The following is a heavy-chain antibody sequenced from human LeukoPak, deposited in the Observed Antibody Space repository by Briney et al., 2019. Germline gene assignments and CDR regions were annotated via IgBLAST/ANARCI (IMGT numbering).Heavy chain of an antibody. CDR2: IYSGGST. Sequence: GGSLRLSCAASGFTFSSYAMSWVRQAPGKGLEWVSVIYSGGSTYYADSVKGRFTISRDNSKNTLYLQMNSLRAEDTAVYYCARDRRGTFDYWGQGTLVTVSS. CDR1: GFTFSSYA. J-gene: IGHJ4*02. V-gene: IGHV3-66*02. CDR3: ARDRRGTFDY. D-gene: IGHD3-16*01.